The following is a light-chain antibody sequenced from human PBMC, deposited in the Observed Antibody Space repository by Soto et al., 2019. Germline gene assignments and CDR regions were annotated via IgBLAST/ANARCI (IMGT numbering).Light chain of an antibody. CDR2: AAS. CDR3: LQDYNYPLT. J-gene: IGKJ1*01. CDR1: QGISND. V-gene: IGKV1-6*01. Sequence: AIPMTRCPSPMSASLGARVTTTCRASQGISNDLGWYQQKPGKAPKLLIYAASSLQSGVPSRFSGSGSGTDFTLTISSLQPEDFATYYCLQDYNYPLTFGQGTKVDIK.